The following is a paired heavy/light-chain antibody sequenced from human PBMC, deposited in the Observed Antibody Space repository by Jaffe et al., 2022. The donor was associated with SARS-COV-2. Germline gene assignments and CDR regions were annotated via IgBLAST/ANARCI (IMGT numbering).Heavy chain of an antibody. CDR2: SNPRSGGT. CDR3: ARSYYDSSGWLAFDI. Sequence: QVQLVQSGAEMKKPGASVKVSCKASGYKFTGYYLHWVRQAPGQGLEWMGRSNPRSGGTNYTEKFQGRVTMTRDTSTNTAYMELSRLRSDDTAVYYCARSYYDSSGWLAFDIWGQGTKVTVSS. J-gene: IGHJ3*02. D-gene: IGHD3-22*01. CDR1: GYKFTGYY. V-gene: IGHV1-2*06.
Light chain of an antibody. Sequence: SYELRQPPSVSVSPGRTATITCSGDKLGDKYACWYRQKPGQSPVLLIYKDSQRPSGVPERFSGSNSGNTATLTISGTQAMDEADYYCQAWDSGTVIFGGGTKLTVL. V-gene: IGLV3-1*01. J-gene: IGLJ2*01. CDR3: QAWDSGTVI. CDR1: KLGDKY. CDR2: KDS.